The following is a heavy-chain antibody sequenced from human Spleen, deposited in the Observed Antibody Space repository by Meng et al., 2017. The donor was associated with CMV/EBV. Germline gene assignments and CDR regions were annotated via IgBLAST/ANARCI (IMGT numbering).Heavy chain of an antibody. CDR3: ARAGAAVTTNFDF. J-gene: IGHJ4*02. Sequence: QVQLVQSGAEVKKPGASVKVSCKASGYKFDIYGITWVRQAPGQGLEWVGWVGAENGETNYGQKFQGRVTVTADTFTKTAYMEMRSLRSDDSAIYYCARAGAAVTTNFDFWGQGTLVTVSS. CDR1: GYKFDIYG. D-gene: IGHD4-17*01. CDR2: VGAENGET. V-gene: IGHV1-18*01.